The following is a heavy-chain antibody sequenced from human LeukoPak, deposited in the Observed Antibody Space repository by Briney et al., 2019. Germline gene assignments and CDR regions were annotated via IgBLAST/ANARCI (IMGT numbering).Heavy chain of an antibody. CDR2: IRSKANSYAT. V-gene: IGHV3-73*01. J-gene: IGHJ4*02. CDR1: GFXFSGSS. CDR3: SRYVDTPLDY. D-gene: IGHD5-18*01. Sequence: GGSLRLSCAAPGFXFSGSSIHWVRQASGKGLEWVGRIRSKANSYATAYAASVAGRFTISRDDSQNTAYLQMNSLKTEDAAVYYCSRYVDTPLDYWGQGALVTVSS.